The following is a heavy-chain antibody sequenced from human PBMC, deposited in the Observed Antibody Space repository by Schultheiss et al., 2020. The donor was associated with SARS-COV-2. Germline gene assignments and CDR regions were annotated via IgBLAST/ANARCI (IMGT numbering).Heavy chain of an antibody. CDR3: ARVRVVATSADAFDI. D-gene: IGHD5-12*01. J-gene: IGHJ3*02. V-gene: IGHV4-31*03. Sequence: SQTLSLTCTVSGGSISSGGYHWSWIRQYPGKGLEWIGYIYYSGRTSYNPSLKRRVTISLDTSKNQFSLKLSSVTAADTAVYYCARVRVVATSADAFDIWGQGTMVTVSS. CDR2: IYYSGRT. CDR1: GGSISSGGYH.